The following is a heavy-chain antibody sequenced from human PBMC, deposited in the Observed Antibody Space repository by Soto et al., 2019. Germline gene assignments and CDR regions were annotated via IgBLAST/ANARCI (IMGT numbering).Heavy chain of an antibody. Sequence: GGSLRLSCAASGFTFSSYEMHWVRQAPGKGLEWVSYISSSSSYTNYADSVKGRFTISRGNAKNSLYLQMNSLRAEDTAVYYCARTPDCTNGVCSAGFDYWGQGTLVTAPQ. D-gene: IGHD2-8*01. CDR2: ISSSSSYT. V-gene: IGHV3-11*06. J-gene: IGHJ4*02. CDR1: GFTFSSYE. CDR3: ARTPDCTNGVCSAGFDY.